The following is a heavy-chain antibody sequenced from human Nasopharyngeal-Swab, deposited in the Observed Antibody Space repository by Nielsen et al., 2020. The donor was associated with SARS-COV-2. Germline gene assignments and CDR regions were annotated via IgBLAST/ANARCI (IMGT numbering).Heavy chain of an antibody. CDR2: TYYNGNT. J-gene: IGHJ4*02. D-gene: IGHD6-13*01. CDR3: VRSSSWYYFDY. Sequence: WIRQPPGKGLEWIGNTYYNGNTYQNPSLKSRLTISVDKSKNQFSLQLSSVTAADTAVYYCVRSSSWYYFDYWAQGTQVTVSS. V-gene: IGHV4-39*01.